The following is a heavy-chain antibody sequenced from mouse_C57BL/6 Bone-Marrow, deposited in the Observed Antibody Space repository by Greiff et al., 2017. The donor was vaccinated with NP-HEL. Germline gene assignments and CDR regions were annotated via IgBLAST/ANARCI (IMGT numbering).Heavy chain of an antibody. J-gene: IGHJ4*01. CDR1: GYTFTSYW. D-gene: IGHD3-2*02. V-gene: IGHV1-53*01. Sequence: QVQLQQPGTELVKPGASVKLSCKASGYTFTSYWMHWVKQRPGQGLAWIGNINPSNGGTNYNEKFKSKATLPVDKSSSTAYMQLSSLTSEDSAVYYCASLDSSGYYYAMDYWGQGTSVTVSS. CDR3: ASLDSSGYYYAMDY. CDR2: INPSNGGT.